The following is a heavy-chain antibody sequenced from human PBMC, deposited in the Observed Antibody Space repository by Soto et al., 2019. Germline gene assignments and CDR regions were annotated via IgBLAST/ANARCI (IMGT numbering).Heavy chain of an antibody. CDR2: INPNSGGS. J-gene: IGHJ4*02. CDR3: ARGSYTTTTTVY. D-gene: IGHD4-4*01. Sequence: ASVKVSCKASGYTFTGYYIHWLRQAPGQGLEWLGWINPNSGGSNFAQKFQGRVTMTRDTSISTAYMELSRLRSDDAAVYYCARGSYTTTTTVYWGQGTLVTVPQ. CDR1: GYTFTGYY. V-gene: IGHV1-2*02.